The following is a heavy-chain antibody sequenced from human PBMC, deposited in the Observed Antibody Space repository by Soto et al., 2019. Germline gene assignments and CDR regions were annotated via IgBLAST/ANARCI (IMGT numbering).Heavy chain of an antibody. CDR3: ARAVSGGTYPLFVEL. Sequence: QGQLVQSGAEVKKPGASVNVSCKASGYTSSIYGISWVRQAPGQGLEWVTWISGYNGNINYAQKFQGRVTVATGTTTTGAYMDPRSLRSEETAVYYCARAVSGGTYPLFVELWGRGTLVTVSS. D-gene: IGHD1-26*01. V-gene: IGHV1-18*04. J-gene: IGHJ2*01. CDR1: GYTSSIYG. CDR2: ISGYNGNI.